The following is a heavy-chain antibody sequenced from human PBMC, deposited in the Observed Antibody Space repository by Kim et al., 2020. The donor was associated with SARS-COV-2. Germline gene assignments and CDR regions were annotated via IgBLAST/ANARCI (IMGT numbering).Heavy chain of an antibody. CDR3: AKDGYSGYGYYLDY. J-gene: IGHJ4*02. CDR2: IGDSSGYT. CDR1: GFTFNSYA. V-gene: IGHV3-23*01. Sequence: GGSLRLSCAGSGFTFNSYAMSWVRQAPAKGLEWVSSIGDSSGYTYFADSVKGRFTISRDNSKNTVYLQMNSLRAEDTAVYYCAKDGYSGYGYYLDYWGQGTLVTVSS. D-gene: IGHD5-12*01.